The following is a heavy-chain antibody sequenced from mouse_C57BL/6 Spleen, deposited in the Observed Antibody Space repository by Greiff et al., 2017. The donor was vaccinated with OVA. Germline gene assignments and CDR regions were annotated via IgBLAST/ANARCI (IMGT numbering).Heavy chain of an antibody. V-gene: IGHV1-59*01. Sequence: VQLQQPGAELVRPGTSVKLSCKASGYTFTSYWMHWVKQRPGQGLEWIGVIDPSDSYTNYNQKFKGKATLTVDTSSSTAYMQLSSLTSEDSAVYYCAVGYFDYWGQGTTLTVSS. CDR1: GYTFTSYW. J-gene: IGHJ2*01. D-gene: IGHD3-3*01. CDR3: AVGYFDY. CDR2: IDPSDSYT.